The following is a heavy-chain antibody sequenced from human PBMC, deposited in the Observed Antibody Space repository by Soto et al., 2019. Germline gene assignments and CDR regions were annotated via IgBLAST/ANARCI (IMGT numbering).Heavy chain of an antibody. CDR2: IYYSGST. CDR3: ARATSFSGHHGY. Sequence: QLQLQESGPGLVKPSQTLSLACTVSGGSFSSGGYYWSWIRQHPGKGLEWIGYIYYSGSTYYNLSLKSRITISLDTSKNQFSLKLSSVTAADTAVYYCARATSFSGHHGYWGQGTLVTVSS. CDR1: GGSFSSGGYY. D-gene: IGHD2-8*02. V-gene: IGHV4-31*03. J-gene: IGHJ4*02.